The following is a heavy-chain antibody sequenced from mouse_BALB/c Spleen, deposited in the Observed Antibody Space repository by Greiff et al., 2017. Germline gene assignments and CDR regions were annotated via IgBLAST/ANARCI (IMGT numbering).Heavy chain of an antibody. Sequence: DVMLVESGGGLAQPGGSLKLSCAASGFTFSSYTMSWVRQTPEKRLEWVAYISNGGGSTYYPDTVKGRFTISRDNAKNTLYLQMSSLKSEDTAMYYCARHGAEDYFDYWGQGTTLTVSS. V-gene: IGHV5-12-2*01. CDR3: ARHGAEDYFDY. J-gene: IGHJ2*01. CDR1: GFTFSSYT. D-gene: IGHD3-3*01. CDR2: ISNGGGST.